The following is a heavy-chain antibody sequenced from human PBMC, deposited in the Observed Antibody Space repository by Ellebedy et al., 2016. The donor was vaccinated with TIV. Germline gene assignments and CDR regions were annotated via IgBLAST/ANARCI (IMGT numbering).Heavy chain of an antibody. V-gene: IGHV3-23*01. D-gene: IGHD3-3*01. J-gene: IGHJ4*02. Sequence: GESLKISCTTSGFTFSGQAMSWVRQAPGKGLEWVASISGSGGSTYYADSVKGRLSISRHDSKNTLFLQMDNLRPEDTAIYFCAKDSSSYYDFLAAAYLDYWGQGTLVTVSS. CDR1: GFTFSGQA. CDR2: ISGSGGST. CDR3: AKDSSSYYDFLAAAYLDY.